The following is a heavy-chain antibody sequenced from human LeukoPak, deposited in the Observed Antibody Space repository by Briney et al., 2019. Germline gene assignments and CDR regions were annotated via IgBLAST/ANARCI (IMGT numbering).Heavy chain of an antibody. V-gene: IGHV1-18*01. CDR1: GYTFTSYA. CDR2: ISADNGNT. J-gene: IGHJ4*02. CDR3: ARDREYSGSYRGIGY. D-gene: IGHD1-26*01. Sequence: GDSVKVSCKASGYTFTSYAISWVRQAPGQGLEWMGWISADNGNTDYAQRFQGRVTMTTDTSTSTAYMELRSLRSEDTAVYYCARDREYSGSYRGIGYWGQGTLVTVSS.